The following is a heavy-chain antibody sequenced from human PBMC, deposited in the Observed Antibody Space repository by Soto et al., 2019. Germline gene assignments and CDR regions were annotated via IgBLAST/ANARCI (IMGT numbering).Heavy chain of an antibody. Sequence: QVQLVQSGAEVKKPGASVKVSCKASGYTFTSYDINWVRQATGQGLEWMGWMNPNSGNTGYAQKFQGRVTMTRNTSISPAYMELSSLRSEDTAVYYCARGPPYSSSSFSYYYYMDVWGKGTTVTVSS. CDR2: MNPNSGNT. J-gene: IGHJ6*03. CDR3: ARGPPYSSSSFSYYYYMDV. CDR1: GYTFTSYD. V-gene: IGHV1-8*01. D-gene: IGHD6-6*01.